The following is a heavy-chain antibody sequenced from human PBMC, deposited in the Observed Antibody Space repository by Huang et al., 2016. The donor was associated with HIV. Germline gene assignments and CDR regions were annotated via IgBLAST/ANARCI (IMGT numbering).Heavy chain of an antibody. CDR1: GYSFSSYW. J-gene: IGHJ4*02. CDR2: SFPDDSDT. D-gene: IGHD6-13*01. CDR3: ARRFSSSSGYFDY. Sequence: VQLVQSGAEVTKPGESLKISCSGLGYSFSSYWISCVRQMPGKGLEWMGISFPDDSDTTYSPAVVGQGPISADTSIGTAYLQWSSLKASDTAMYYCARRFSSSSGYFDYWGQGSLVTVSS. V-gene: IGHV5-51*01.